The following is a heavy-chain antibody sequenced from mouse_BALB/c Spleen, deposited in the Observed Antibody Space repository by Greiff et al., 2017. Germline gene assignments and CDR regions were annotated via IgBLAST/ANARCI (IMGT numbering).Heavy chain of an antibody. CDR1: GYTFSSYW. J-gene: IGHJ3*01. V-gene: IGHV1-9*01. D-gene: IGHD1-1*01. CDR2: ILPGSGST. CDR3: ARGHYGSTWFAY. Sequence: QVQLQQSGAELMKPGASVKISCKATGYTFSSYWIEWVKQRPGHGLEWIGEILPGSGSTNYHEKFKGKATFTADTSSNTAYMQLSSLTSEDSAVYYCARGHYGSTWFAYWGQGTLVTVSA.